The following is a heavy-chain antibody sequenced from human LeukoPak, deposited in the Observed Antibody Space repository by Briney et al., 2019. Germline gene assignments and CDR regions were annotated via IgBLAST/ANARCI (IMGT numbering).Heavy chain of an antibody. CDR3: ARRRWGYGSGSYDY. J-gene: IGHJ4*02. D-gene: IGHD3-10*01. CDR1: GFTFSSYA. CDR2: INHSGST. Sequence: GSLRLSCAASGFTFSSYAMSWVRQAPGKGLEWIGEINHSGSTTNYNPSLKNRVTISVDMYKNQFSLKLISVTAADAAVYYCARRRWGYGSGSYDYWGQGTLVTVSS. V-gene: IGHV4-34*01.